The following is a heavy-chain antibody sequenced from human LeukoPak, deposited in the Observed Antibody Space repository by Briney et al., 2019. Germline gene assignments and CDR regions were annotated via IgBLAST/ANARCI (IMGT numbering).Heavy chain of an antibody. CDR3: ARFRQYQLHYRNGPFDY. CDR1: GGSFSGYY. CDR2: INHSGST. D-gene: IGHD2-2*01. V-gene: IGHV4-34*01. Sequence: SETLSLTCAVYGGSFSGYYWSWIRQPPGKGLEWIGEINHSGSTNYNPSLKSRVTISVDTSKNQFSLKLSSVIAADTAVYYCARFRQYQLHYRNGPFDYWGQGTLVTVSS. J-gene: IGHJ4*02.